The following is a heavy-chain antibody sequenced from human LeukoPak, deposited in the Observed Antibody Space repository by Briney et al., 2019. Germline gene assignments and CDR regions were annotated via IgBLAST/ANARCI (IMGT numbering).Heavy chain of an antibody. J-gene: IGHJ4*02. Sequence: SETLSLTCTVSGGSISSSSYYWGWIRQPPGKGLEWIGSIYYSGSTYYNPSLKSRVTISVDTSKNQFSLKLSSVTAADTAVYYCARHYGRELLSDYFDYWGQGTLVTVSS. D-gene: IGHD1-26*01. V-gene: IGHV4-39*01. CDR1: GGSISSSSYY. CDR3: ARHYGRELLSDYFDY. CDR2: IYYSGST.